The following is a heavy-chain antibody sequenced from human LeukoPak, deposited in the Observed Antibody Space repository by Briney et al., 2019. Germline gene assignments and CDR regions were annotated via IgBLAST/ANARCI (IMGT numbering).Heavy chain of an antibody. CDR3: AKTLSAPPPYTYGSGSYYPDY. CDR1: GFTFSSYA. Sequence: PGGSLRLSCAASGFTFSSYAMSWVRQAPGKGLEWVSAISGSGGSTYYADSVKGRFTISRDNSKNTLYLQMNSLRAEDTAVYYCAKTLSAPPPYTYGSGSYYPDYWDQGTLVTVSS. J-gene: IGHJ4*02. V-gene: IGHV3-23*01. CDR2: ISGSGGST. D-gene: IGHD3-10*01.